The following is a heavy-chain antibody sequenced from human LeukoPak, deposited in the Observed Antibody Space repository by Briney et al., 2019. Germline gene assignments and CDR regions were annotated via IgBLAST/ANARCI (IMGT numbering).Heavy chain of an antibody. CDR3: AREKRSGSGRTGAFDI. V-gene: IGHV3-48*03. D-gene: IGHD3-10*01. CDR2: ISSSGSTI. J-gene: IGHJ3*02. Sequence: GGSLRLSCAASGFTFSSYEMNWVRQAPGKGLEWVSYISSSGSTIYYADSVEGRFTISRDNAKNSLYLQMNSLRAEDTAVYYCAREKRSGSGRTGAFDIWGQGTMVTVAS. CDR1: GFTFSSYE.